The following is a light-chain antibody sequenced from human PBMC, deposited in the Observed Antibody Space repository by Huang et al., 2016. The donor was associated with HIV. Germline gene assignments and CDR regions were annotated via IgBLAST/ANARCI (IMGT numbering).Light chain of an antibody. CDR1: QSVSGSN. J-gene: IGKJ2*01. CDR2: GAS. Sequence: ELILNQSPATLSLSPGERATLSCRASQSVSGSNLSWYQQKLGQAPRLLIYGASTRATCIPDRFSASGAGTDFTLTINRLGPEDFAVYYCQHYGTWFTFGQGTEVEIK. CDR3: QHYGTWFT. V-gene: IGKV3-20*01.